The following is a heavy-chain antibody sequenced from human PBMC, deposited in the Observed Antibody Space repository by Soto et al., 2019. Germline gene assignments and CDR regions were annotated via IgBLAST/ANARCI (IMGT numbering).Heavy chain of an antibody. Sequence: QITLKESGPTLVKPTQTLTLTCTFSGFSLSTSGVGVGWIRQPPGKALDWLALIYWDDEKGYSPSLKSRLTIAKDTSKNQLLITMTNMDSGDIARYFCAHGYYDILNGYPNWGQGTLVTVSS. CDR2: IYWDDEK. J-gene: IGHJ4*02. V-gene: IGHV2-5*02. D-gene: IGHD3-9*01. CDR1: GFSLSTSGVG. CDR3: AHGYYDILNGYPN.